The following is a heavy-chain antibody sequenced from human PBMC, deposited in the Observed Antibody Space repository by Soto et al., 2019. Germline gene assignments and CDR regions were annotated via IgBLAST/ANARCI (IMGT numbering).Heavy chain of an antibody. CDR2: ISSSSYI. V-gene: IGHV3-21*01. CDR3: ARGGTVVVVAATPLVFDP. J-gene: IGHJ5*02. D-gene: IGHD2-15*01. CDR1: GFTFSSYS. Sequence: GGSLRLSCAASGFTFSSYSMNWVRQAPGKGLEWVSSISSSSYIYYADSVKGRFTISRDNAKNSLYLQMNSLRAEDTAVYYCARGGTVVVVAATPLVFDPWGQGTLVTVSS.